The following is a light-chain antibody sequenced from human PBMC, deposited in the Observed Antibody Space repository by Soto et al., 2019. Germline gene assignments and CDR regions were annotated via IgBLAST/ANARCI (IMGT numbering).Light chain of an antibody. CDR1: SSDVGIYIR. Sequence: QSVLTQPPSVSGSPGQSVTISCTGTSSDVGIYIRVSWYQQPPGTAPKLMIYEVRNRPSRISDRLSGSKSGNKASLTISRLEDEGEADYYCRSYTSSSTLVFGGGTKPTVL. CDR2: EVR. V-gene: IGLV2-18*02. J-gene: IGLJ2*01. CDR3: RSYTSSSTLV.